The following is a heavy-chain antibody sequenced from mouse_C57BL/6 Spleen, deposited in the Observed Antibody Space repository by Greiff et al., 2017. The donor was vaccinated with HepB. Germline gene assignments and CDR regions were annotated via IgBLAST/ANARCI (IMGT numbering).Heavy chain of an antibody. V-gene: IGHV5-4*01. D-gene: IGHD2-1*01. Sequence: EVKVVESGGGLVKPGGSLKLSCAASGFTFSSYAMSWVRQTPEKRLEWVATISDGGSYTYYPDNVKGRFTISRDNAKNTLYLQMSHLKSEDTAMYDCARDPLDGNPGGFAYWGQGTLVTVSA. J-gene: IGHJ3*01. CDR2: ISDGGSYT. CDR1: GFTFSSYA. CDR3: ARDPLDGNPGGFAY.